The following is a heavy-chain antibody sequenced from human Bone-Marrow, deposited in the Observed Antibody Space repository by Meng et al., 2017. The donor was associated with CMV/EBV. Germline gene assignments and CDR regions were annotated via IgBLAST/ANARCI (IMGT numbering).Heavy chain of an antibody. CDR1: GYSFTRYH. V-gene: IGHV1-46*01. J-gene: IGHJ4*02. CDR2: ITPSGGTT. CDR3: ARDENYCTNAICPPADY. D-gene: IGHD2-8*01. Sequence: ASMKVSCKASGYSFTRYHMHWVRQAPGQGPEWVGIITPSGGTTNYAQKFQGRVTMTRDTSTSTVYMELSGLRSEDTAVYYCARDENYCTNAICPPADYWGQGTLVTVSS.